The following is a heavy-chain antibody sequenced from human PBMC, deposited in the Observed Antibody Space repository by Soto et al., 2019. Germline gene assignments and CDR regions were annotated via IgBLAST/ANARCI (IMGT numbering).Heavy chain of an antibody. CDR2: FCIGGNT. V-gene: IGHV4-39*01. Sequence: LETLSLTSAVSGGSSRQSRYFWGWIRQPPGKGLARSASFCIGGNTYYNPSLKSRVTISVDTSKNQFSLKLSSVTAADTAVYSCARRNGLDTVAYYRGQGILVTVSS. CDR1: GGSSRQSRYF. J-gene: IGHJ4*02. CDR3: ARRNGLDTVAYY. D-gene: IGHD2-8*01.